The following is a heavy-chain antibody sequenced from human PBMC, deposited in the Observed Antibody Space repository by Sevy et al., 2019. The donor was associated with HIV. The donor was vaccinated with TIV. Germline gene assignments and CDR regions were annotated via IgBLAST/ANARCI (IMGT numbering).Heavy chain of an antibody. CDR1: GGSISSSSYY. J-gene: IGHJ6*02. CDR2: IYYSGST. V-gene: IGHV4-39*01. D-gene: IGHD6-13*01. Sequence: SETLSLTCTVSGGSISSSSYYWGWIRQPPGKGLEWIGSIYYSGSTYYNPSLKRRVTISVDTSKNQFSRKLSSVTAADTAVYYCARLGGSSWYDYYYGMDVWGQGTTVTVSS. CDR3: ARLGGSSWYDYYYGMDV.